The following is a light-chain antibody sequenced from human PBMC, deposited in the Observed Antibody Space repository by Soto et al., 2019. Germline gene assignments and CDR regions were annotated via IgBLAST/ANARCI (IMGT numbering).Light chain of an antibody. J-gene: IGLJ3*02. CDR1: SSNIGNNY. CDR2: DND. CDR3: GAWDSSLSAVV. Sequence: QSVLTQPPSVSAAPGQTVTISCSGSSSNIGNNYAFWYQQLPGTAPKVLIYDNDKRPSGIPDRFSGSKSGTSATLGITGLQTGDEADYYCGAWDSSLSAVVFGGGTKLTVL. V-gene: IGLV1-51*01.